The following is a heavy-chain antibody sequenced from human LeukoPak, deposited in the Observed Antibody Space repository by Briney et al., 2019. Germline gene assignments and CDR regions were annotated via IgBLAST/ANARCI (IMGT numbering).Heavy chain of an antibody. Sequence: GASVKVSCKASGYTFTGYYMHWVRQAPGQGLEWMGWINPNSGGTNYAQKFQGRVTMTRDTSISTAYMELSRLRSDDTAVYYCARDNPGYSSGWYAAFDIWGQGTMVTVSS. J-gene: IGHJ3*02. CDR1: GYTFTGYY. V-gene: IGHV1-2*02. CDR3: ARDNPGYSSGWYAAFDI. D-gene: IGHD6-19*01. CDR2: INPNSGGT.